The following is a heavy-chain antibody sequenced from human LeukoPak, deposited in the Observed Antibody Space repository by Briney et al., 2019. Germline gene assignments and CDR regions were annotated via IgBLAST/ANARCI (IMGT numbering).Heavy chain of an antibody. D-gene: IGHD3-22*01. V-gene: IGHV1-69*05. CDR1: GGTFSNYA. CDR3: ARGGTMIVVVITEGYNWFDP. Sequence: SVKVSCKASGGTFSNYALSWVRQAPGQGLEWMGAIIPFLDTSNYPPKFQDRVTITTDESTSTAYMELSRLRSDDTAVYYCARGGTMIVVVITEGYNWFDPWGQGTLVTVSS. J-gene: IGHJ5*02. CDR2: IIPFLDTS.